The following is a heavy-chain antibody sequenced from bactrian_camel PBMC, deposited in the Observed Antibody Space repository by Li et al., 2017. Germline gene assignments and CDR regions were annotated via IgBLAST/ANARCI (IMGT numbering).Heavy chain of an antibody. Sequence: VQLVESGGGSVRAGGSLRLSCAASGVTLRHLHLGWFRQRPGKEREVVATIDNHGSVSFQRSVLGRFTISKDNAKNTLYLQMDSLKPEDTAMYYCTADNRSLWLGRPSEPTFTPPRNNWGQGTQVTVS. CDR2: IDNHGSV. V-gene: IGHV3S53*01. J-gene: IGHJ4*01. CDR3: TADNRSLWLGRPSEPTFTPPRNN. D-gene: IGHD1*01. CDR1: GVTLRHLH.